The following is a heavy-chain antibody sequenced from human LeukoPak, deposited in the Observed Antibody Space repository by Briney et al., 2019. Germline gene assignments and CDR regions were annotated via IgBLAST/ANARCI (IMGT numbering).Heavy chain of an antibody. V-gene: IGHV1-3*01. Sequence: GASVKVSCKTLGYTFITSSIYWVRQAPGQRLEWLGWITVASGNTRYSENLQGRVTLTRDTSANTAYMELRNLKSEDTAVYYWWGGSFGFWGQGTLVTVSP. J-gene: IGHJ4*02. CDR2: ITVASGNT. CDR1: GYTFITSS. D-gene: IGHD1-26*01. CDR3: WGGSFGF.